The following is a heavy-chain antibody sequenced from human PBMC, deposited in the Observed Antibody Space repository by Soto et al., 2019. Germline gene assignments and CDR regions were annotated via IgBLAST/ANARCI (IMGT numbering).Heavy chain of an antibody. CDR2: IIPIFGTA. V-gene: IGHV1-69*13. D-gene: IGHD4-17*01. CDR3: ASAMTTVTTYYYYYGMDV. CDR1: GGTFSSYA. Sequence: SVKVSCKASGGTFSSYAISWVRQAPGQGLEWMGGIIPIFGTANYAQKFQGRVTITADESTSTAYMELSSLRSEDTAVYYCASAMTTVTTYYYYYGMDVWGQGTTVPSP. J-gene: IGHJ6*02.